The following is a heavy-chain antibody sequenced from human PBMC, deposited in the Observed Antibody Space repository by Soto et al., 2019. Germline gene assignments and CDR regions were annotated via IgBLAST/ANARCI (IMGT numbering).Heavy chain of an antibody. V-gene: IGHV1-69*13. J-gene: IGHJ4*02. D-gene: IGHD3-16*01. Sequence: SVKVSCKASGGTFSSYAISWVRQAPGQGLEWMGGIIPIFGTANYAQKFQGRVTITADESTSTAYMELSSLRSEDTAVYYCAREGALLSDRTPTHHRAGPNSCDYCGQGTLVTVSS. CDR2: IIPIFGTA. CDR1: GGTFSSYA. CDR3: AREGALLSDRTPTHHRAGPNSCDY.